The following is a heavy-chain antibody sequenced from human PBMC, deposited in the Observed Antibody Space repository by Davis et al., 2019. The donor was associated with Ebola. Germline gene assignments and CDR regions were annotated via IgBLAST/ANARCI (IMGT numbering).Heavy chain of an antibody. CDR3: ARDGGRPYYYAMDV. D-gene: IGHD3-10*01. CDR2: IGSIGDT. J-gene: IGHJ6*02. V-gene: IGHV3-13*04. CDR1: GFTFSSHD. Sequence: GESLKISCAASGFTFSSHDMHWVRQATGKGLEWVSAIGSIGDTYYQDSVQGRFTISRENAKNSLYLQMNNLRAGDTAVYYCARDGGRPYYYAMDVWGQGTTVTVSS.